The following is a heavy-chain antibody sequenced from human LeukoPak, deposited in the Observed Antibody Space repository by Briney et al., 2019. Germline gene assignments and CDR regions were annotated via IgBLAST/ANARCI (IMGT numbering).Heavy chain of an antibody. J-gene: IGHJ6*03. V-gene: IGHV3-74*01. Sequence: GSLRLSFAASGFTFSSYRMPWVRQAPGKGLVWVSRINTDGSSTSYADSVKGRFTISRDNAKNTLYLQMNSLRAEDTAVYYCARPLYYYYYMDVWGKGTTVTVSS. CDR1: GFTFSSYR. CDR2: INTDGSST. CDR3: ARPLYYYYYMDV.